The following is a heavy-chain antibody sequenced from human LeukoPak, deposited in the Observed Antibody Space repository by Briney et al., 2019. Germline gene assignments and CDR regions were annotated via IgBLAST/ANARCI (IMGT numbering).Heavy chain of an antibody. D-gene: IGHD3-10*01. Sequence: SETLSLTCAVYGGSLHNHFWSWIRLSPGKGLEWIGEVGDGEATNFNPSLKTRVAISTDRPKNQVSLKLKSVTDADTAIYYCARGGRQWYGERRNWFDPWGQGTLVTVSS. CDR2: VGDGEAT. CDR3: ARGGRQWYGERRNWFDP. J-gene: IGHJ5*02. V-gene: IGHV4-34*01. CDR1: GGSLHNHF.